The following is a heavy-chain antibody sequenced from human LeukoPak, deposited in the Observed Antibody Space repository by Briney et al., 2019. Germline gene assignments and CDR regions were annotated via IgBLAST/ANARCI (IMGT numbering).Heavy chain of an antibody. CDR3: TSRYSYGYGEDY. CDR2: MNPSNGNS. CDR1: GYTFTSCD. Sequence: ASVKVSCRASGYTFTSCDINWVRQATGQGLEGMGWMNPSNGNSDYIEKFQGRLTMTRDTSISTAYMELSNLRSDDTAVYYCTSRYSYGYGEDYWGKGTLVTVSS. V-gene: IGHV1-8*01. D-gene: IGHD5-18*01. J-gene: IGHJ4*02.